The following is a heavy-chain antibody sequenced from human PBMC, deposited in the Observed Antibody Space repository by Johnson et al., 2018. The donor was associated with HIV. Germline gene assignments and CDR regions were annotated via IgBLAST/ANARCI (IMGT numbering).Heavy chain of an antibody. CDR1: GFKFDDNY. D-gene: IGHD1-26*01. V-gene: IGHV3-11*04. J-gene: IGHJ3*02. CDR2: ISSSGGTT. Sequence: QVQLVESGGALVKPGGSLRLSCAASGFKFDDNYMAWIRQSPGKGLEWVSYISSSGGTTHNADSVKGRFAISRNNADNSLYLQMNSLRAEDTAVYYCAKVLKAGGRMNDGFDIWGQGTLVTVSS. CDR3: AKVLKAGGRMNDGFDI.